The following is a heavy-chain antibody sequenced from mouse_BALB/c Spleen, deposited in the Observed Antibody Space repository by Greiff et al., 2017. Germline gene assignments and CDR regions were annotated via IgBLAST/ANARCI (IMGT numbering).Heavy chain of an antibody. V-gene: IGHV1-7*01. CDR3: ARVYYGNYEAY. J-gene: IGHJ3*01. Sequence: VQLQQSGAELAKPGASVKMSCKASGYTFTSYWMHWVKQRPGQGLEWIGYINPSTGYTEYNQKFKDKATLTADKSSSTAYMQLSSLTSEDSAVYYCARVYYGNYEAYWGQGTLVTVS. D-gene: IGHD2-1*01. CDR1: GYTFTSYW. CDR2: INPSTGYT.